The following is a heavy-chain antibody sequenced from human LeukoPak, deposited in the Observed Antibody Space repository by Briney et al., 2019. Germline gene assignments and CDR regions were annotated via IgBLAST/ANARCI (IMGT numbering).Heavy chain of an antibody. CDR2: ISSDGSYK. CDR3: ATGLAYYYDSTAYFLDY. D-gene: IGHD3-22*01. J-gene: IGHJ4*02. Sequence: GGSLRLSCAASGFTFRSYAIHWVRQAPGQGLEWVTIISSDGSYKNYADSVKGRFTISRDNSKNTLYLQMNSLRPEDTAVYYCATGLAYYYDSTAYFLDYWGQGTLVTVSS. V-gene: IGHV3-30*04. CDR1: GFTFRSYA.